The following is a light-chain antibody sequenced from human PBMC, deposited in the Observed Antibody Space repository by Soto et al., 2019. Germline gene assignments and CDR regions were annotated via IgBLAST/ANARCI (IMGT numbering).Light chain of an antibody. Sequence: QSVLTQPPSASGTPGRRVTISCSGSSSNIGSNAVSWYHQLPGTAPKLLIYSNDQRPSGVPDRFSGSKSGTSASLAISGLQSDDEADYYCATWADSLNGWVFGGGTKLTVL. J-gene: IGLJ3*02. CDR1: SSNIGSNA. V-gene: IGLV1-44*01. CDR2: SND. CDR3: ATWADSLNGWV.